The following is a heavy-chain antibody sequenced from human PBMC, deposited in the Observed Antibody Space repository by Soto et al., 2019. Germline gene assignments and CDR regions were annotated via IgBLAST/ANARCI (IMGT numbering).Heavy chain of an antibody. Sequence: EVQLVESGGGLAQPGGALRLSCAASGFTFSSYWMHWVRQAPGKGLLLVSRINSDGSSTSYADSVKGRFTISRDNAKNTLYLKMNGQRAEDTAVYYCARDGLARPSGLRFEPWGQGTLVTVSS. CDR1: GFTFSSYW. J-gene: IGHJ5*02. CDR3: ARDGLARPSGLRFEP. V-gene: IGHV3-74*01. D-gene: IGHD3-10*01. CDR2: INSDGSST.